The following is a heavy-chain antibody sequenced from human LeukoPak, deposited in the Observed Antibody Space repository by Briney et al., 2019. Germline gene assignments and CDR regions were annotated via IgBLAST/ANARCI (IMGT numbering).Heavy chain of an antibody. CDR3: AKGAAYSSSWYNHFDY. V-gene: IGHV3-9*01. Sequence: GGSLRLSCAASGFTFDDYAMHWVRQAPGKGLEWVSGISWNSGSIGYADSVKGRFTISRDNAKNSLYLQMNSLRAEDTALYYCAKGAAYSSSWYNHFDYWGQGTLVTVSS. CDR2: ISWNSGSI. CDR1: GFTFDDYA. D-gene: IGHD6-13*01. J-gene: IGHJ4*02.